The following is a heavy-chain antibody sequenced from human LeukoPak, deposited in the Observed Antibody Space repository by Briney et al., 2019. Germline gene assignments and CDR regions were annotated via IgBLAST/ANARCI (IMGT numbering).Heavy chain of an antibody. V-gene: IGHV1-8*01. CDR1: GYTFTSYD. Sequence: VASVKVSCKASGYTFTSYDINWVRQATGQGLEWMGWMNPNSGNTGYAQKFQGRVTMTRNTSISTAYMELSSLRSEDTAVYYCARGKTYSGSHIDYWGQGTLVTVSS. D-gene: IGHD1-26*01. CDR3: ARGKTYSGSHIDY. CDR2: MNPNSGNT. J-gene: IGHJ4*02.